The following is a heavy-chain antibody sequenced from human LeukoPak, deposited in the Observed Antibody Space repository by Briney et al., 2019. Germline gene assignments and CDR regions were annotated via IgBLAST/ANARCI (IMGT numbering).Heavy chain of an antibody. Sequence: SETLSLTCTVSDDSMSGSTSNPTFYWSWIRQSAGKGLEWLGRIYTRGATNYNPSLKSRIAISIDVSKNQFYLHLTSVTAADTAIYYCARGLQETATITGFNYWGQGILVTVSS. CDR2: IYTRGAT. D-gene: IGHD5-24*01. CDR1: DDSMSGSTSNPTFY. CDR3: ARGLQETATITGFNY. J-gene: IGHJ4*02. V-gene: IGHV4-61*02.